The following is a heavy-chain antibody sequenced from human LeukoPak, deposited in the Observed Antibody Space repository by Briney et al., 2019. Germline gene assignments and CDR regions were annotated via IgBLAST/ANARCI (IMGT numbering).Heavy chain of an antibody. CDR3: ARAFREVSPGYCSGGSCYYFDY. V-gene: IGHV3-30-3*01. Sequence: PGGSLRLSCAASGFTFSSYAMHWVRQAPGKGLEWVAVISYVGSNKSSADSVKGRFTISRDNSKNTLYLQMNSLRAEDTAVYYCARAFREVSPGYCSGGSCYYFDYWGQGTLVTVSS. J-gene: IGHJ4*02. CDR1: GFTFSSYA. CDR2: ISYVGSNK. D-gene: IGHD2-15*01.